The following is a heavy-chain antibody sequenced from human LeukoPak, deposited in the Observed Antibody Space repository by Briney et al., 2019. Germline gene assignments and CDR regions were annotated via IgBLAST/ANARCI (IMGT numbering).Heavy chain of an antibody. D-gene: IGHD6-13*01. CDR1: GFTVSSNY. CDR3: ARDSAGYSSSWYG. Sequence: GGSLRLSCAASGFTVSSNYMSWVRQAPGKGLEWVSVIYSGGSTYYADSVKGRFTISRDDSKNTLYLQMNSLRAEDTAVYYCARDSAGYSSSWYGWGQGTLVTVSS. CDR2: IYSGGST. V-gene: IGHV3-53*01. J-gene: IGHJ4*02.